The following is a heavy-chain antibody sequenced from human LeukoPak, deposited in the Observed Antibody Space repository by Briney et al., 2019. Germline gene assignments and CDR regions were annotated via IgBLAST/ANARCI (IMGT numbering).Heavy chain of an antibody. CDR2: ISYDGSNK. CDR3: ARDYYDSSGYRFDY. V-gene: IGHV3-30*01. D-gene: IGHD3-22*01. Sequence: GGSLRLSCAASGFTFSSYAMHWVRQAPGKGLEWVAFISYDGSNKYYADSVKGRSTISRDNSKNTLYLQMNSLRAEDTAVYYCARDYYDSSGYRFDYWGQGTLVTVSS. J-gene: IGHJ4*02. CDR1: GFTFSSYA.